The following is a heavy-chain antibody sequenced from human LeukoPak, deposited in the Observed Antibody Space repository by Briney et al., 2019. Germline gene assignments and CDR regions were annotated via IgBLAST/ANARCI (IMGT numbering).Heavy chain of an antibody. J-gene: IGHJ3*02. D-gene: IGHD5-12*01. Sequence: PGGSLRLSCAASEFTFSSYWMSWVRQAPGKGLEWVANIKQDGSEKYYVDSVKGRFTISRDNAKNSLYLQMNSLRAEDTAVYYCAREGAHSGYDFDAFDIWGQGTMVTVSS. CDR2: IKQDGSEK. CDR1: EFTFSSYW. CDR3: AREGAHSGYDFDAFDI. V-gene: IGHV3-7*01.